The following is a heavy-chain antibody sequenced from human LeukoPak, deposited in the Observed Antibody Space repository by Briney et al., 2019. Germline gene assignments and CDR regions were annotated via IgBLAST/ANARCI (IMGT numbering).Heavy chain of an antibody. CDR2: IHPGGSET. D-gene: IGHD1-26*01. CDR3: ASSRSTYSGSYGY. Sequence: GESLKISCKGSGYSFTNYWIGWVRQMPGKGLEWMGIIHPGGSETRYSPSFQGQVTISADKSISTAYLQWSSLKAADTAMYYCASSRSTYSGSYGYWGQGTLVTVSS. V-gene: IGHV5-51*01. J-gene: IGHJ4*01. CDR1: GYSFTNYW.